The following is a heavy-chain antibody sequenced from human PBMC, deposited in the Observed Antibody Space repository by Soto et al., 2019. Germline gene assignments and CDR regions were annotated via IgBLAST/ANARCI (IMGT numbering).Heavy chain of an antibody. V-gene: IGHV3-72*01. CDR1: GFTFSDHY. CDR2: SRNKANRYRT. CDR3: VVEYINPFDS. J-gene: IGHJ4*02. Sequence: GGSLRLSCAASGFTFSDHYMDWVRQAPGRGLEWVGRSRNKANRYRTEYATSVKGRFTVSRDDSKNSLVLQMNSLKTEDTAVYYCVVEYINPFDSWGLGTLVTVSS. D-gene: IGHD2-15*01.